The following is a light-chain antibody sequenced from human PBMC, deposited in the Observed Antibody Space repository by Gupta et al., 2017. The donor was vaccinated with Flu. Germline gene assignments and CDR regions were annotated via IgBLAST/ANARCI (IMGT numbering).Light chain of an antibody. Sequence: EIVMTQSPATLSVSPGERATLSCRASQSVSSNLAWYQQKAGQAPRLLIYGASTRATGIPARFSGSGSGTEFTLTISSLQSEDLAVYYCQQYNNWPWTFGRGTKVEIK. V-gene: IGKV3-15*01. J-gene: IGKJ1*01. CDR2: GAS. CDR1: QSVSSN. CDR3: QQYNNWPWT.